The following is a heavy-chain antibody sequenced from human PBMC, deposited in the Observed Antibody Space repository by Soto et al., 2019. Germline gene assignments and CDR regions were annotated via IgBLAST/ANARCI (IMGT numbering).Heavy chain of an antibody. Sequence: QVQLLQSGAEVKKPGASVKVSCKASGYTFDTYGISWVRQAPGQGLERMGWITPNNGATNYAQKIQGRVTLTKDPSTTTAYLEVGSLRSDDTAVYYCARMAPCSDGFCYSRPLDYWGQGTLVTVSS. CDR3: ARMAPCSDGFCYSRPLDY. D-gene: IGHD2-21*02. V-gene: IGHV1-18*01. J-gene: IGHJ4*02. CDR1: GYTFDTYG. CDR2: ITPNNGAT.